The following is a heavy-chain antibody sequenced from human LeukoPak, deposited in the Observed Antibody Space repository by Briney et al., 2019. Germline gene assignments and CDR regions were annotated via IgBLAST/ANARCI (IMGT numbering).Heavy chain of an antibody. V-gene: IGHV4-59*01. CDR1: GGSINNYF. CDR2: IYNSGST. Sequence: PSETLSLTCTVSGGSINNYFWNWIWQPPGKGLEWIGYIYNSGSTNYNPSLKSRVTMSVDTSKNQFSLILNSVTAADTAVYYCARAGDSGSYFRLFDYWGQGTLVTVSS. CDR3: ARAGDSGSYFRLFDY. J-gene: IGHJ4*02. D-gene: IGHD1-26*01.